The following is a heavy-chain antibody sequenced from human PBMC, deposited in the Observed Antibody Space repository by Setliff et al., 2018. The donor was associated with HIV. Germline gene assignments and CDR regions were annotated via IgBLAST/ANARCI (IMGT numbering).Heavy chain of an antibody. Sequence: PSETLSLTCTVSGDSISGNYWSWIRQPAGKRLEWIGSIYYSGSTYYNPSLKSRVTISVDTSKNQFSLKLGSVTAADTAVYYCARAVCGGDCYSRLNWFDPWGQGTLVTVSS. D-gene: IGHD2-21*02. J-gene: IGHJ5*02. CDR2: IYYSGST. V-gene: IGHV4-4*07. CDR1: GDSISGNY. CDR3: ARAVCGGDCYSRLNWFDP.